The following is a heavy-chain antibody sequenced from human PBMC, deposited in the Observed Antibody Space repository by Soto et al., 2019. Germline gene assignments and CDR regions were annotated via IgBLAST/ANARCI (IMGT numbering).Heavy chain of an antibody. Sequence: ASVKVSCKASGDTFTSYDINWVRQATGQGLEWMGWISAYSGNTNYAQKLQGRVTMTTDTSTSTAYMELRSLRSDDTAVYYCARGVMYAPSAWFDPWGQGTLVTVSS. D-gene: IGHD2-8*02. CDR3: ARGVMYAPSAWFDP. V-gene: IGHV1-18*01. J-gene: IGHJ5*02. CDR2: ISAYSGNT. CDR1: GDTFTSYD.